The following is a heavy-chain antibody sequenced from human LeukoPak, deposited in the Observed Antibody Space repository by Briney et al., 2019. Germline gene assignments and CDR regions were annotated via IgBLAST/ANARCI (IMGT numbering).Heavy chain of an antibody. Sequence: GGSLRLSCAASGFTFSREWIHWVRQAPGKGLEWVSSISSSSSYIYYADSVKGRFTISRDNAKNSLYLQMNSLRAEDTAVYYCARDYGEGELPDYGHWGQGTLVTVSS. CDR2: ISSSSSYI. CDR3: ARDYGEGELPDYGH. D-gene: IGHD1-26*01. CDR1: GFTFSREW. V-gene: IGHV3-21*01. J-gene: IGHJ4*02.